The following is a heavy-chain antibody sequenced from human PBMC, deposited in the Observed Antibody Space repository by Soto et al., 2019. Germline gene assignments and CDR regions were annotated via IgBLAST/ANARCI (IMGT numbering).Heavy chain of an antibody. J-gene: IGHJ4*02. CDR3: VKDMKWGGMTTIHYFDS. V-gene: IGHV3-9*02. CDR2: ISSNSATI. D-gene: IGHD4-17*01. Sequence: EVQLVESGGGLVQPGRSLRLSCVASGFIADDYAMHWVRQAPGKGLEWVSGISSNSATINYADSVKGRFTISRDNAKNSPFLQMNSLRPEDTAFYYCVKDMKWGGMTTIHYFDSWGQGTLVTVSS. CDR1: GFIADDYA.